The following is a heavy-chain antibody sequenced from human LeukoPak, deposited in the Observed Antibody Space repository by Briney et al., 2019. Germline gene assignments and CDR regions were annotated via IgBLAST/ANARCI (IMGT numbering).Heavy chain of an antibody. J-gene: IGHJ6*03. Sequence: KSSETLSLTCTVSGVSISSGGYYWRWLRQQPGKGLEWIGYIYYSGSTYYNPSLKSRVTISVDTSKNQFSLKLSSVTAADTAVYYCARVDYDFYFMDVWGKGTTVTVSS. D-gene: IGHD3-3*01. CDR2: IYYSGST. CDR1: GVSISSGGYY. V-gene: IGHV4-31*03. CDR3: ARVDYDFYFMDV.